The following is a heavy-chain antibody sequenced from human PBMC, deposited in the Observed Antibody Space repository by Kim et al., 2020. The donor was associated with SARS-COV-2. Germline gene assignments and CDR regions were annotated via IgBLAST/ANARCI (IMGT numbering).Heavy chain of an antibody. CDR3: ARTWGPDDYYYGMDV. D-gene: IGHD3-16*01. J-gene: IGHJ6*02. V-gene: IGHV4-59*01. Sequence: PPLKSRVTISVDTSKNQFSLKLSSVTAADTAVYYCARTWGPDDYYYGMDVWGQGTTVTVSS.